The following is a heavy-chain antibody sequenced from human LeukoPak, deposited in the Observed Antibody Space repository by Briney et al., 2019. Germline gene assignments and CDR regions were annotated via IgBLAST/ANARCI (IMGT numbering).Heavy chain of an antibody. J-gene: IGHJ4*02. V-gene: IGHV1-8*01. Sequence: ASVKVSCKASGFTFTSYDINWVRQASGQGLEWMGWMNPNNGNTGYAQKFQGRVTMTRDTSISTAYMELRDLRSEDTAVYYCATARSVADFDYWGQGTLVTVSS. D-gene: IGHD6-19*01. CDR1: GFTFTSYD. CDR2: MNPNNGNT. CDR3: ATARSVADFDY.